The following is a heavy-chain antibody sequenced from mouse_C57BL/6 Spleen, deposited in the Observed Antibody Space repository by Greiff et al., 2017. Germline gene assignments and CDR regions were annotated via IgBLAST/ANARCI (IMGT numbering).Heavy chain of an antibody. Sequence: VQLQQSGPELVKPGASVKISCKASGYSFTGYYMNWVKQSPEKSLEWIGEINPSTGGTTYNQKFKAKATLTVAKSSSTAYMQLKSLTSEDSADYYCARVTTVVADYWGQGTTLTVSS. CDR1: GYSFTGYY. CDR2: INPSTGGT. V-gene: IGHV1-42*01. CDR3: ARVTTVVADY. D-gene: IGHD1-1*01. J-gene: IGHJ2*01.